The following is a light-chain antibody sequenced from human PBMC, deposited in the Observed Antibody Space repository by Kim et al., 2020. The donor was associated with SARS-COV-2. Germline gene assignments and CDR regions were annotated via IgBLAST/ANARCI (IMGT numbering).Light chain of an antibody. Sequence: GQSVTISCSGASSDVGGYKYVSWYQQHPGKAPKFIMYDVSKRPSGVSNRFSGSKSGNTASLTISGLQAEDEADYYCSSYTSSATWVFGGGTQLTVL. CDR1: SSDVGGYKY. J-gene: IGLJ3*02. CDR3: SSYTSSATWV. V-gene: IGLV2-14*03. CDR2: DVS.